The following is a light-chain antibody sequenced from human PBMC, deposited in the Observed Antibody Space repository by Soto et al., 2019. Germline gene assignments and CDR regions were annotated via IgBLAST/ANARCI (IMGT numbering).Light chain of an antibody. CDR3: HQYGTSPRT. V-gene: IGKV3-20*01. Sequence: EIVLSQSPDTLSLSPGERATLSCRASQRVINSYLAWYQQKPDQAPRLLIFGASSRATGIPDRFSGSGSGTDFTLTISSLEPEDFALYFCHQYGTSPRTFGPGTKVEF. CDR1: QRVINSY. CDR2: GAS. J-gene: IGKJ1*01.